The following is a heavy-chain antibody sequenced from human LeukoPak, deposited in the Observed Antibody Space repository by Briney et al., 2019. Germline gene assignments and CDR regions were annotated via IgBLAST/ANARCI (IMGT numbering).Heavy chain of an antibody. CDR2: MYYSGST. V-gene: IGHV4-59*01. J-gene: IGHJ4*02. CDR1: GDFNSTYY. CDR3: ARGVAGYGPYHY. Sequence: PETLSLTCTVSGDFNSTYYWSWIRQPPSKGREWIGYMYYSGSTNYNRCLKSRVTISLDPPKNQFSLRLNSVTAADTAVYCCARGVAGYGPYHYWGQGTLVTVSS. D-gene: IGHD5-12*01.